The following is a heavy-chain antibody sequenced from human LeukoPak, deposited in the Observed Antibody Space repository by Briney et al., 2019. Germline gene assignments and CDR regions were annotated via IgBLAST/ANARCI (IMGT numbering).Heavy chain of an antibody. Sequence: PGGSLRLSCAASGFTFSTYSMNWVRQAPGKGLEWVSYISISSGIIYYADSVKGRFTISRDNAKNSLYLQMNSLRAEDTAVYYCARGVSGSGYVYWGQGTLVTVSS. CDR3: ARGVSGSGYVY. D-gene: IGHD3-22*01. CDR1: GFTFSTYS. CDR2: ISISSGII. V-gene: IGHV3-48*01. J-gene: IGHJ4*02.